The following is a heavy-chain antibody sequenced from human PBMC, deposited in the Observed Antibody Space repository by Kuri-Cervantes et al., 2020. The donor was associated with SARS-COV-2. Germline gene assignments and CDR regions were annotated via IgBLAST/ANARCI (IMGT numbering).Heavy chain of an antibody. CDR1: GGSISSHY. Sequence: GSLRLSCTVSGGSISSHYWSWIRQPPGKGLEWIGYIYYSGGTNYNPSLKSRVTISVDTSKNQFSLKLSSVTAADTAVYYCARQGDGGFRAVAGTTEWGYWGQGTLVTVSS. CDR2: IYYSGGT. CDR3: ARQGDGGFRAVAGTTEWGY. J-gene: IGHJ4*02. D-gene: IGHD6-19*01. V-gene: IGHV4-59*08.